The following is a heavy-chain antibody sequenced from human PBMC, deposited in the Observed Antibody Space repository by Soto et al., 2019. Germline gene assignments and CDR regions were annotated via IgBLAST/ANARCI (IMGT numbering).Heavy chain of an antibody. V-gene: IGHV1-69*01. CDR3: ARNGTLTRYSYGMDV. CDR2: IITVFDTA. CDR1: GGTFSDST. J-gene: IGHJ6*02. D-gene: IGHD1-1*01. Sequence: QVQLVQSGAELRKPGSSVKVSCKASGGTFSDSTINWVRQAPGQRLEWMGGIITVFDTANYAEKFQGRVSITADESTSTSFMGVSSVRSEDTAVYYCARNGTLTRYSYGMDVWGQGTMVTVSS.